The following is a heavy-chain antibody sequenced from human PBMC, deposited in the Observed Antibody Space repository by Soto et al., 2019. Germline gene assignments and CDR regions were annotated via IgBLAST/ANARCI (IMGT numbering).Heavy chain of an antibody. CDR1: GYTFTGYY. CDR2: INPNSGGT. D-gene: IGHD2-2*01. J-gene: IGHJ4*02. Sequence: GASVKVSCKASGYTFTGYYMHWVRQAPGQGLEWMGWINPNSGGTNYAQKFQGWVTMTRDTSISTAYMELSRLRSDDTAVYYCARAYCSSTSCYDPYFDYWGQGTLVTVSS. CDR3: ARAYCSSTSCYDPYFDY. V-gene: IGHV1-2*04.